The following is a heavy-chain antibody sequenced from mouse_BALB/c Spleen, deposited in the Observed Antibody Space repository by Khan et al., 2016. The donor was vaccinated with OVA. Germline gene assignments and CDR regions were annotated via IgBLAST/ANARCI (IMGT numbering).Heavy chain of an antibody. CDR3: TRDRIDY. CDR2: INPTSGYT. J-gene: IGHJ2*01. V-gene: IGHV1-7*01. Sequence: VELVESGAELAKPGASVQMSCKASGYTLTTYWMHWVKQRPGQGLDWIGYINPTSGYTDYSEKLKDKATLSADKSSSTAYMQLSRRTSEDAAVYYCTRDRIDYWGQGTTLTVSS. CDR1: GYTLTTYW.